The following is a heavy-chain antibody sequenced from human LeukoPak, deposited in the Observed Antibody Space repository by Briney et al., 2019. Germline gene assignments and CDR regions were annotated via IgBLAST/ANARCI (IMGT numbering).Heavy chain of an antibody. J-gene: IGHJ6*02. CDR2: IYSGGST. Sequence: TGGSLRLSCAASDFTVSTNYMSWVRQAPGKGLEWVSVIYSGGSTYYADSVKGRFTISRDNSKNTLYLQMNSLRAEDTAVYYCARDQIVVVNTYYYYGMDVWGQGTTVTVSS. CDR1: DFTVSTNY. D-gene: IGHD3-22*01. CDR3: ARDQIVVVNTYYYYGMDV. V-gene: IGHV3-66*01.